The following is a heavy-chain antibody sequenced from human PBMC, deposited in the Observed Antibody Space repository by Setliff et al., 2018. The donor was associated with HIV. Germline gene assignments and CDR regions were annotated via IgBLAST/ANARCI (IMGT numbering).Heavy chain of an antibody. CDR3: ASSPLWFGKADWYVDL. CDR1: GYSISSSYW. D-gene: IGHD3-10*01. Sequence: SETLSLTCAVSGYSISSSYWWGWIRQPPGKGLEWIGYIYNNRGTYYNPSLKSRVTMSVDTSNNQFSLKLRSVIAVDTAVYYCASSPLWFGKADWYVDLWGRGTLVTVSS. J-gene: IGHJ2*01. CDR2: IYNNRGT. V-gene: IGHV4-28*01.